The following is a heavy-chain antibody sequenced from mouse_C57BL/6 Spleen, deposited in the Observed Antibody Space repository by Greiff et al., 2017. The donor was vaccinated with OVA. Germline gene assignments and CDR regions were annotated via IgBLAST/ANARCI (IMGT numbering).Heavy chain of an antibody. CDR2: IYPSDSET. CDR1: GYTFTSYW. CDR3: ARSIYYYGSSPWYFDV. D-gene: IGHD1-1*01. V-gene: IGHV1-61*01. J-gene: IGHJ1*03. Sequence: VKLQQPGAELVRPGSSVKLSCKASGYTFTSYWMDWVKQRPGQGLEWIGNIYPSDSETHYNQKFKDKATLTVDKSSSTAYMQLSSLTSEDSAVYYCARSIYYYGSSPWYFDVWGTGTTVTVSS.